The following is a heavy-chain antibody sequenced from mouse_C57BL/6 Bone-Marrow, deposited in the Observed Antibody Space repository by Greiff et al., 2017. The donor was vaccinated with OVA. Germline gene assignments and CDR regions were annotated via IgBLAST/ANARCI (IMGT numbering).Heavy chain of an antibody. J-gene: IGHJ3*01. V-gene: IGHV1-59*01. Sequence: QVQLQQPGAELVRPGTSVKLSCKASGYTFTSYWMHWVKQRPGQGLEWIGVIDPSDSYTNYNPKFKGKATLTVDTSSSTAYMQLSSLTSEDSAVYYCARKIRYGPLVWFAYWGQGTLVTVSA. CDR3: ARKIRYGPLVWFAY. CDR2: IDPSDSYT. D-gene: IGHD1-1*02. CDR1: GYTFTSYW.